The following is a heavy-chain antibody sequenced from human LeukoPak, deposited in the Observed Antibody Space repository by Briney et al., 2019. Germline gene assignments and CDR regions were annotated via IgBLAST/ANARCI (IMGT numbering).Heavy chain of an antibody. J-gene: IGHJ4*02. V-gene: IGHV3-30*04. CDR2: ISYDGSNK. CDR3: AKDGHSGGGSYYFDY. Sequence: GGSLRLSCAASGFTFSNYAMHWVRQAPGKGLEWVAVISYDGSNKYYADSVKGRFTISRDNSKNTLYLQMNSLRAEDTAVYYCAKDGHSGGGSYYFDYWGQGTLVTVSS. CDR1: GFTFSNYA. D-gene: IGHD6-13*01.